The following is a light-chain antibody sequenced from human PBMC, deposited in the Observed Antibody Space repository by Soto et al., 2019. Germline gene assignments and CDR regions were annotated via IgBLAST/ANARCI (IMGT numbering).Light chain of an antibody. V-gene: IGKV3-15*01. J-gene: IGKJ1*01. CDR3: QQYNNWPPWT. Sequence: PATLSVSPGERATLSCRASQSVSSNLAWYQQKPGQAPRLLIYGASTRATGIPARFSGSGSGTEFTLTISSLQSEDFAVYYCQQYNNWPPWTFGQGTKV. CDR1: QSVSSN. CDR2: GAS.